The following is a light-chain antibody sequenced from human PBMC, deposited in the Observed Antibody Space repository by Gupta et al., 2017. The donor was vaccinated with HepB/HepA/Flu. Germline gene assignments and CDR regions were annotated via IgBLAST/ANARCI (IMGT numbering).Light chain of an antibody. CDR3: QHEDTLPCS. Sequence: ITCQASQDISNYLNWYQQKPGKSPKLLIYDASNLETGVPSRFSGSGSGTDFTFTISSLQPEDLATYSCQHEDTLPCSSGQPTKMQIK. CDR1: QDISNY. J-gene: IGKJ2*04. CDR2: DAS. V-gene: IGKV1-33*01.